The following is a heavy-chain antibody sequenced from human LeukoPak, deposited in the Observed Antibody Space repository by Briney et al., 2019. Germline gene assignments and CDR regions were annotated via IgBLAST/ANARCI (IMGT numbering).Heavy chain of an antibody. CDR3: VRHMHFWSTHYFDL. Sequence: PSETLSLTCTVSGGSISTYYWSWIRQPPGKGLEWIGYMYMSGSAYYNLSLKSRVTISVDTSKNQFSLKLSSVTAADTAVYYCVRHMHFWSTHYFDLWGRGTLVTVSS. CDR2: MYMSGSA. CDR1: GGSISTYY. D-gene: IGHD3-3*02. J-gene: IGHJ2*01. V-gene: IGHV4-4*09.